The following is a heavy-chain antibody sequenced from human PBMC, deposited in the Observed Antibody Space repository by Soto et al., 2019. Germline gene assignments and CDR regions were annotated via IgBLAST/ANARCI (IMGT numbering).Heavy chain of an antibody. CDR1: GGSFSGYY. J-gene: IGHJ4*02. V-gene: IGHV4-34*01. D-gene: IGHD3-3*01. Sequence: SETLSLTCAVYGGSFSGYYWSWIRQPPGKGLEWIGEINHSGRTNYNPSLKSRVTISVATSKNQLSLKLGSVTAADTAVYYCARGMRAGDFFFDYWGQGTLVTVSS. CDR3: ARGMRAGDFFFDY. CDR2: INHSGRT.